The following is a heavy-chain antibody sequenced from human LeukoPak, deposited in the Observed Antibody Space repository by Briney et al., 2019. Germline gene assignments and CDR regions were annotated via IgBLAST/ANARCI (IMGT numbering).Heavy chain of an antibody. D-gene: IGHD1-26*01. V-gene: IGHV4-34*01. Sequence: SETLSLTCAVYGGSFSGCYWSWMRQPPGKGLEWIGEINHSGCTNYNPSLKSRVTISVDTSKNHFSLKLNSVTAADTAVYYCARGRIRGVSYRFDYWGQGTVVTVSS. CDR2: INHSGCT. CDR3: ARGRIRGVSYRFDY. J-gene: IGHJ4*02. CDR1: GGSFSGCY.